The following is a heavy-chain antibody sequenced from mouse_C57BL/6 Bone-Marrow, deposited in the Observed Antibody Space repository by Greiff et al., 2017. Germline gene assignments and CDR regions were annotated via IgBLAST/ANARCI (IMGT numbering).Heavy chain of an antibody. CDR3: SREEYRGKGAWFAY. Sequence: EVQGVESGGGLVKPGGSLKLSCAASGFTFSSYALSWVRPTPEKRLEWVANISDSSSYTYYPDNVKGRFTISRDNAKNNLYLQMSHLKSEDTAMYYCSREEYRGKGAWFAYWGQGTLVTGSA. J-gene: IGHJ3*01. CDR1: GFTFSSYA. V-gene: IGHV5-4*01. CDR2: ISDSSSYT. D-gene: IGHD2-14*01.